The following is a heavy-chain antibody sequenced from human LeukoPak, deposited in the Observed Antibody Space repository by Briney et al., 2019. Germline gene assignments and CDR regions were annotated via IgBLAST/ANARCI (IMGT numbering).Heavy chain of an antibody. J-gene: IGHJ4*02. CDR3: TTLAVASNFDY. D-gene: IGHD6-19*01. Sequence: GGSLRLSCAASGFSFSVSVMHWVRPALRRGLGRMADISGSDTSTYYSDSVKGRFTTSRDNTPKTQYLQMNRLRVEDTAVYYCTTLAVASNFDYWGQGTLVTVSS. CDR1: GFSFSVSV. CDR2: ISGSDTST. V-gene: IGHV3-48*03.